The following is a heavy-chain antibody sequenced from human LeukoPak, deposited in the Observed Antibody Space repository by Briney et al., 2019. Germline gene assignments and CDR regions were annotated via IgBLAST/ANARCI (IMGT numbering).Heavy chain of an antibody. CDR2: ISSSGSTI. V-gene: IGHV3-48*03. Sequence: PGGSLRLSCAASGFTFSSYEMNWVRQAPGKGLEWVSYISSSGSTIYYADSVKGRFTISRDNSKNTLYLQMNSLRAEDTAVYYCAKDRTYPLLTGYDYWGQGILVTVSS. J-gene: IGHJ4*02. D-gene: IGHD3-9*01. CDR3: AKDRTYPLLTGYDY. CDR1: GFTFSSYE.